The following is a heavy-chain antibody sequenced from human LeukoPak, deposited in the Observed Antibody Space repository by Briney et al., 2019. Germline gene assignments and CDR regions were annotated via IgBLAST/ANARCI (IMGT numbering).Heavy chain of an antibody. V-gene: IGHV3-30-3*01. J-gene: IGHJ6*02. Sequence: GGSLRLSCAASGFTFSSYAMHWVRQAPGKGLEWVAVISYDGSNKYYADSVKGRFTISRDNSKNTLYLKMNSLRAEDTVVYYCARVSDSSGYYYYYYYGMDVWGQGTTVTVSS. D-gene: IGHD3-22*01. CDR1: GFTFSSYA. CDR3: ARVSDSSGYYYYYYYGMDV. CDR2: ISYDGSNK.